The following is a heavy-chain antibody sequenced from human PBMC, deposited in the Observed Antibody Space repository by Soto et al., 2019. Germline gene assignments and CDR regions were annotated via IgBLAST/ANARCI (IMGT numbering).Heavy chain of an antibody. CDR2: INSDGSST. CDR1: GFTFSSYW. V-gene: IGHV3-74*01. Sequence: EVQLVESGGGLVQPGGSLRLSCAASGFTFSSYWMHWVRQAPGKGLVWVSRINSDGSSTNYADSVKGQFTISRDNAKNTLYLQMNSLRAEDTAVYYCGRGASGSYRLDYWGQGTLGTVSS. D-gene: IGHD3-10*01. J-gene: IGHJ4*02. CDR3: GRGASGSYRLDY.